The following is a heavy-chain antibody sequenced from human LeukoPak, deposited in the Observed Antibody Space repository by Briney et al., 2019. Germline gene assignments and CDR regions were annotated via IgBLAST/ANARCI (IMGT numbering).Heavy chain of an antibody. V-gene: IGHV1-2*02. Sequence: GASVKVSCKASGYTFTGYYMHWVRQAPGQRLEWMGWINPNSGVTNSAQKFQDRLTMTRDTSITTAYLELSRLRSDDTAFYYCARDYFSSAFGRFFDPWGQGTLVTVSS. J-gene: IGHJ5*02. D-gene: IGHD6-19*01. CDR3: ARDYFSSAFGRFFDP. CDR2: INPNSGVT. CDR1: GYTFTGYY.